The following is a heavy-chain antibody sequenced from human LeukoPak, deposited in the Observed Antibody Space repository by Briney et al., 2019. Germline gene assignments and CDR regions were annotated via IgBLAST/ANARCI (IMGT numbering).Heavy chain of an antibody. CDR2: ISGSGGST. CDR3: AKDLARGGFWSGYNN. J-gene: IGHJ4*02. CDR1: GFTFSSYD. V-gene: IGHV3-23*01. D-gene: IGHD3-3*01. Sequence: QPGGSLRLSCAASGFTFSSYDMNWVRQAPGKGLEWVSAISGSGGSTYYADSVKGRFTISRDNSKNTLYLQMNSLRAEDTAVYYCAKDLARGGFWSGYNNWGQGTLVTVSS.